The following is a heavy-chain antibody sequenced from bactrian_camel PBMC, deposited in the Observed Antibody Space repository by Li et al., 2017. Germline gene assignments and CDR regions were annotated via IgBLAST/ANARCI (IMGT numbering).Heavy chain of an antibody. CDR1: RSTYNKNC. CDR2: EYTAGGNP. D-gene: IGHD4*01. Sequence: HVQLVESGGASVQAGGSLRLSCVASRSTYNKNCMGWFRQAPGQERERFATEYTAGGNPYYSDSVKGRFTISVDGAKNAVYLQMNRLTPEDTAMYYCAADFFPFKGAVANLATKCLTIYDYKFWGQGTQVTVS. CDR3: AADFFPFKGAVANLATKCLTIYDYKF. V-gene: IGHV3S54*01. J-gene: IGHJ4*01.